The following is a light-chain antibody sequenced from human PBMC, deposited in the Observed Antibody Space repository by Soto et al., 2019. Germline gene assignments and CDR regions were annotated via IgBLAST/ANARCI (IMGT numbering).Light chain of an antibody. V-gene: IGLV1-40*01. CDR1: SSNIGADYN. J-gene: IGLJ1*01. CDR2: GNA. CDR3: QSYDNSLSGLYV. Sequence: QSVLTQPPSVSGAPGQRVTISCSGTSSNIGADYNVNWYQQLPGKAPKLLIYGNANRPSGVPDRFSGSKSGTSASLAITGLQAEDEADYYCQSYDNSLSGLYVFGTGTKGTVL.